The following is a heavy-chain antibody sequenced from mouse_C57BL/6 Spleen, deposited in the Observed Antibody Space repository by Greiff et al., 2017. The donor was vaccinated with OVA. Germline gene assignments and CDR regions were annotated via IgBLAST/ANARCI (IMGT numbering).Heavy chain of an antibody. CDR2: ISYDGSN. CDR3: ARDSSGRGFAY. J-gene: IGHJ3*01. V-gene: IGHV3-6*01. CDR1: GYSITSGYY. Sequence: EVHLVESGPGLVKPSQSLSLTCSVTGYSITSGYYWNWIRQFPGNKLEWMGYISYDGSNNYNPSLKNRISITRDTSKNQFFLKLNSVTTEDTATYYCARDSSGRGFAYWGQGTLVTVSA. D-gene: IGHD3-2*02.